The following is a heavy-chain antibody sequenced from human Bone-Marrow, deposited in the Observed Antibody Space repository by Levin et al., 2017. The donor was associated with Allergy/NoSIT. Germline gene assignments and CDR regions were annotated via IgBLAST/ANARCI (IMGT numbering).Heavy chain of an antibody. CDR3: AKDHSSGWSNWYFDL. D-gene: IGHD6-19*01. CDR2: ISGSGGST. V-gene: IGHV3-23*01. J-gene: IGHJ2*01. CDR1: GFTFSSYA. Sequence: GGSLRLSCAASGFTFSSYAMSWVRQAPGKGLEWVSAISGSGGSTYYADSVKGRFTISRDNSKNTLYLQMNSLRAEDTAVYYCAKDHSSGWSNWYFDLWGRGTLVTVSS.